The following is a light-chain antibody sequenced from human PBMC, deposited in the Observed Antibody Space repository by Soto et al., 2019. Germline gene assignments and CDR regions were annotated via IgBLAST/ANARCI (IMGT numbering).Light chain of an antibody. Sequence: ETVMTQSPATLSVSPGERAALSCRASQSVSTNLAWYQQTNGQTPRLLIYFASPRDTAVPARFTAGGSGTESTLTVSSLQSDDLQVYYCQQYDKWPRTFGQGTKVDIK. CDR2: FAS. CDR3: QQYDKWPRT. V-gene: IGKV3-15*01. CDR1: QSVSTN. J-gene: IGKJ1*01.